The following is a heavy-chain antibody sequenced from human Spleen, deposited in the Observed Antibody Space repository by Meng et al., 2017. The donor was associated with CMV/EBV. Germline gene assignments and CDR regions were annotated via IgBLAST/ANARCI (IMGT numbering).Heavy chain of an antibody. V-gene: IGHV3-74*01. CDR1: GFTFSSYW. CDR3: ARPSWNQLLYYPDAFDI. Sequence: GESLKISCAASGFTFSSYWMHWVRQAPGKGLVWVSRINSDGSSTSYADSVKGRFTISRDNAKNTLYLQMNSLRAEDTAVYYCARPSWNQLLYYPDAFDIWGQGTMVTVSS. J-gene: IGHJ3*02. D-gene: IGHD2-2*02. CDR2: INSDGSST.